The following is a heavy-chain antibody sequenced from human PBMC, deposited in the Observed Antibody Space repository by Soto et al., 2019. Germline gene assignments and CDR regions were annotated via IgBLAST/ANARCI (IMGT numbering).Heavy chain of an antibody. V-gene: IGHV3-23*01. CDR3: AKDKADYFDY. Sequence: EVQLLESGGGLEQPGGSLRLSCEASGFTFRSYAMTWVRQAPGKGLEWVSSISGSGGNTYYADYVKGRFTISRENSRNTLHLQMNSLRVEDTALYYCAKDKADYFDYWGQGTLVTVSS. CDR2: ISGSGGNT. J-gene: IGHJ4*02. CDR1: GFTFRSYA.